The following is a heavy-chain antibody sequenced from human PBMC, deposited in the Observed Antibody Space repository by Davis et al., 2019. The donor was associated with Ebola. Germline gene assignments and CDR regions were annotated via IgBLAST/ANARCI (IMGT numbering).Heavy chain of an antibody. CDR1: GFIFSNHA. CDR2: LSYDGNTD. J-gene: IGHJ4*02. V-gene: IGHV3-30*04. CDR3: ARRSGPDY. D-gene: IGHD2-15*01. Sequence: PGGSLRLSCAASGFIFSNHAMHWVRQAPGKGLEWVAVLSYDGNTDYYADSVRGRFTISRDNSKNTLYLQMNSLRAEDTAVYYCARRSGPDYWGQGTLVTVSS.